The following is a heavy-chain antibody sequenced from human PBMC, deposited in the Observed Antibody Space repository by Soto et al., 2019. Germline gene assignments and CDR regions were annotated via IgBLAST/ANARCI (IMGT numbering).Heavy chain of an antibody. J-gene: IGHJ4*02. Sequence: PGDSLKISWKGSGYSFTSYGIGWVRQMPGKGLEWMGIIYPGDSDTRYSPSFQGQVTISADKSISTAYLQWSSLKASDTAMYYCARHLLRAGTKYFDYWGQGTLVTVSS. D-gene: IGHD1-1*01. CDR1: GYSFTSYG. CDR3: ARHLLRAGTKYFDY. CDR2: IYPGDSDT. V-gene: IGHV5-51*01.